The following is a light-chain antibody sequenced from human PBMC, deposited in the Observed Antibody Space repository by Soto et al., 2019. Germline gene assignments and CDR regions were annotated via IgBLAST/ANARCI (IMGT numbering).Light chain of an antibody. J-gene: IGLJ2*01. CDR3: SSYTRSSTLV. CDR1: SSDVGGYNY. CDR2: DVS. V-gene: IGLV2-14*01. Sequence: QSALTQPASVSGSPGQSITISCTGTSSDVGGYNYVSWYQQHPGKAPKLMIYDVSNRPSGVSNRFSGSKSGNTASLTISGLQAEAEADYSCSSYTRSSTLVFGGGTTLTVL.